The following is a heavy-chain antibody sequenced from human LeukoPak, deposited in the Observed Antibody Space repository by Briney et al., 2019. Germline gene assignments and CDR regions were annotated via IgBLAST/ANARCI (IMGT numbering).Heavy chain of an antibody. J-gene: IGHJ4*02. CDR2: IYTSGST. V-gene: IGHV4-4*07. D-gene: IGHD6-13*01. CDR3: ARGVYIAAAQYGY. Sequence: SETLSLTCTVSGGSISSYYWSWIRQPAGKGLEWIGRIYTSGSTNYNPSLKSRVTMSVDTSKNQFSLKLSSVTAADTAVYYARGVYIAAAQYGYWGQGTLVTVSS. CDR1: GGSISSYY.